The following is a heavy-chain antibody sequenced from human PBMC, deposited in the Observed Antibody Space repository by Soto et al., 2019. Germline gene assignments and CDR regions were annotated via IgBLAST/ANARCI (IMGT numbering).Heavy chain of an antibody. D-gene: IGHD2-2*01. J-gene: IGHJ6*02. V-gene: IGHV1-69*01. CDR1: GGTFSSYA. CDR3: ARPQGSSTSLEIYYYYYYGMDV. Sequence: QVQLVQSGAEVKKPGSSVKVSCKASGGTFSSYAISWVRQAPGQGLEWMGGIIPISGTANYARKFQGRVTITANESTSTAYMEPSSLRSEDTSVYYCARPQGSSTSLEIYYYYYYGMDVWGQGTTVTVSS. CDR2: IIPISGTA.